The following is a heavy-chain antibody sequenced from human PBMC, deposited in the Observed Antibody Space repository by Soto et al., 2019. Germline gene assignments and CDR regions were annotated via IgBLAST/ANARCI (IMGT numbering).Heavy chain of an antibody. J-gene: IGHJ3*02. CDR3: TIPEYSSDDAFDI. CDR1: GFTFSNAW. Sequence: GGSLRLSCAASGFTFSNAWMSWVRQAPGKGLEWVGRIKSKTDGGTTDYAAPVKGRFTISRDDSKNTLYLQMNSLKTEDTAVYYCTIPEYSSDDAFDIWGQGTMVTVSS. D-gene: IGHD6-19*01. CDR2: IKSKTDGGTT. V-gene: IGHV3-15*01.